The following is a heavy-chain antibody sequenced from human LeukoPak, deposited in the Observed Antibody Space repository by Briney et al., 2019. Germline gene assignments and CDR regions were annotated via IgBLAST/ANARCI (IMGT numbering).Heavy chain of an antibody. CDR3: AKGPTYYGSGSYCDY. Sequence: PGGSLRLSCAASGFTFSSYGMHWVRQAPGKGLEWVAFIRYDGSNKYYADSVKGRFTISRDNSKNTLYLQMNSLRAEDTAVYYCAKGPTYYGSGSYCDYWGQGTLVTVSS. CDR1: GFTFSSYG. J-gene: IGHJ4*02. CDR2: IRYDGSNK. D-gene: IGHD3-10*01. V-gene: IGHV3-30*02.